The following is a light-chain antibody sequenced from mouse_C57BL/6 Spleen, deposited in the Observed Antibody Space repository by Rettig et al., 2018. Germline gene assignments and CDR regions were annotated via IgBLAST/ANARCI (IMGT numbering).Light chain of an antibody. CDR1: SSVSS. CDR2: DTS. V-gene: IGKV4-55*01. Sequence: QIVLTQSPAIMSASPGEKVTMPCSASSSVSSMYWYQQKPGSSPRLLIYDTSNLASGVPVRFSGSGSATSSSLTISRMEAEDAATYYCQQWSSYPPTFGAGTKLELK. J-gene: IGKJ5*01. CDR3: QQWSSYPPT.